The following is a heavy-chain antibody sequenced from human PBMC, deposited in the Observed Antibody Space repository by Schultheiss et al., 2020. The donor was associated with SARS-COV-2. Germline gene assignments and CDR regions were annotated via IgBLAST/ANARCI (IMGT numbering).Heavy chain of an antibody. V-gene: IGHV1-46*03. CDR2: INPSGGST. D-gene: IGHD2-2*02. J-gene: IGHJ4*02. Sequence: GESLKISCKASGYTFTSYYMHWVRQAPGQGLEWMGIINPSGGSTSYAQKFQGRVTMTRDTSTSTVYMELSSLRSEDTAVYYCAREMRDCSSTSCYTDGDYWGQGTLVTVSS. CDR3: AREMRDCSSTSCYTDGDY. CDR1: GYTFTSYY.